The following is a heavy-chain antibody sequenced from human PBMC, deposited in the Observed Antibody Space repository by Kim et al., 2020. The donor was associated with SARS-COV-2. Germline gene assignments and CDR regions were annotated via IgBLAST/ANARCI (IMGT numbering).Heavy chain of an antibody. J-gene: IGHJ5*02. D-gene: IGHD4-17*01. Sequence: ASVKVSCKASGYTFTGYYMHWVRQAPGQGLEWMGRINPNSGGTNYAQKFQDRVTMTRDTSISTAYMELSRLRSDDTAVYYCARGATVVTPGWFDPWGQGTLVTVSS. CDR3: ARGATVVTPGWFDP. V-gene: IGHV1-2*06. CDR2: INPNSGGT. CDR1: GYTFTGYY.